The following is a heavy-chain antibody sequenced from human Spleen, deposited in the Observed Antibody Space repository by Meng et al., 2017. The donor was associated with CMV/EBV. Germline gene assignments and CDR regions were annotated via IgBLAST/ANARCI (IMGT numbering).Heavy chain of an antibody. CDR2: IRYDGSKE. CDR3: AKDYGYSKAIEH. J-gene: IGHJ1*01. V-gene: IGHV3-30*02. CDR1: GFTFSRYA. D-gene: IGHD6-13*01. Sequence: GESLKISCAASGFTFSRYAMHWVRQAPGKGLEWVAFIRYDGSKEYYADSVKGRLTISRDNSKSTLFLQMNSLRAEDTSVYYCAKDYGYSKAIEHWGQGTLVTVSS.